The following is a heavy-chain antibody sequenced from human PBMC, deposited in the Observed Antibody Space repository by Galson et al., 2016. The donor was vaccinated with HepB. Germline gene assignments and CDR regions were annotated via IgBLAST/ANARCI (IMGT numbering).Heavy chain of an antibody. CDR3: ARRGIYCSSTSCYADY. D-gene: IGHD2-2*01. Sequence: SLRLSCAASGFTFSSYSMNWVRQAPGKGLVWVSYISSNSSTIYYADSVKGRFTISRDNAKNSLYLQMNSLRDEDTAVYYCARRGIYCSSTSCYADYWGQGTLVTVSS. J-gene: IGHJ4*02. CDR2: ISSNSSTI. V-gene: IGHV3-48*02. CDR1: GFTFSSYS.